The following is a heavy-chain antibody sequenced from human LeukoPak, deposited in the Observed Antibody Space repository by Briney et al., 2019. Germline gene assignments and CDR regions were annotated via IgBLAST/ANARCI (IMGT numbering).Heavy chain of an antibody. Sequence: QPSETLSLTCTVSGGSISSYYWSWIRQPPGKGLEWIGYIYTSGSTNYNPSLKSRVTISVDTSKNQFSLKLSSVTAADTAVYYCAVDSSGYYYFDYWGQGTLVTVSS. J-gene: IGHJ4*02. CDR2: IYTSGST. CDR1: GGSISSYY. CDR3: AVDSSGYYYFDY. V-gene: IGHV4-4*09. D-gene: IGHD3-22*01.